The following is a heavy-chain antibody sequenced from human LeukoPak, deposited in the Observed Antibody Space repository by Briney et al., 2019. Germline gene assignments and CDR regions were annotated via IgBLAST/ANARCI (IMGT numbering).Heavy chain of an antibody. CDR3: ARVFPGGQGGSSWYDAFDI. J-gene: IGHJ3*02. V-gene: IGHV4-34*01. CDR2: INHSGST. Sequence: SETLSLTCAVYGGSFSGYYWSWIRQPPGKGLEGIGEINHSGSTNYNPALKSRVTISVDTSKNQFSLKLSSVTAADTAVYYCARVFPGGQGGSSWYDAFDIWGQGTMVTVSS. D-gene: IGHD6-13*01. CDR1: GGSFSGYY.